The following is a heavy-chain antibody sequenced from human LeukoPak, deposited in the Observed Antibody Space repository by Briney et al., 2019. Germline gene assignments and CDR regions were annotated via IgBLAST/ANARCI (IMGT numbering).Heavy chain of an antibody. CDR3: AKSVIPNSYQGTYYMDV. J-gene: IGHJ6*03. V-gene: IGHV3-30*02. Sequence: PGGSLRLSCAASGFTFSSYWMSWVRQAPGEGLEWVAFIRHDETRIFYGDSVKGRFTISRDNSKNMVYLQLNSLSAEDTALYYCAKSVIPNSYQGTYYMDVWGKGTTVTVFS. CDR1: GFTFSSYW. D-gene: IGHD3-16*02. CDR2: IRHDETRI.